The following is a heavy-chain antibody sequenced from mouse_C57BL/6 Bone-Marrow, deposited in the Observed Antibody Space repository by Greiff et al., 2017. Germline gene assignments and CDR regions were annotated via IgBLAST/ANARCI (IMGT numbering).Heavy chain of an antibody. CDR3: ARPYYSGSSYVAWFAY. Sequence: EVKLMESGGGLVQPGGSLKLSCAASGFTFSDYYMYWVRQTPEKRLAWVAYISNGGGSTYYPDTVKGRFTISRDNAKNTLYLQMCRLKSEDTAMYYCARPYYSGSSYVAWFAYWGQGTLVTVSA. J-gene: IGHJ3*01. V-gene: IGHV5-12*01. CDR1: GFTFSDYY. D-gene: IGHD1-1*01. CDR2: ISNGGGST.